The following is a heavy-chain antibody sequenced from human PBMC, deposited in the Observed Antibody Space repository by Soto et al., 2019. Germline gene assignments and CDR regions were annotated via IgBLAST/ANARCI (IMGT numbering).Heavy chain of an antibody. Sequence: EVQLVESGGGLVKPGGSLRLSCAASGFTFSSYSMNWVRQAPGKGLEWVSSISSSSSYIYYADSVKGRFTISRDNVKNSLYLQMNSLRAEDTAVYYCARDGRSYGMDVWGQGTTVTVSS. V-gene: IGHV3-21*01. D-gene: IGHD3-3*01. CDR2: ISSSSSYI. CDR1: GFTFSSYS. J-gene: IGHJ6*02. CDR3: ARDGRSYGMDV.